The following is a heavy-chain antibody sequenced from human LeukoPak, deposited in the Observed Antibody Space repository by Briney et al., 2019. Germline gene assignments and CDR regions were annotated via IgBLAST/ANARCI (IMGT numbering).Heavy chain of an antibody. CDR3: ARGGTAFAFDI. Sequence: GGSLRLSCAASGFTMNNNYMNWVRQAPGKGLEWVSVIYSGRNTYYAGSVKGRFAISSDNSKNTLFLQMNSLRAEDTAVYYCARGGTAFAFDIWGQGTKVTVSS. CDR2: IYSGRNT. D-gene: IGHD1-1*01. J-gene: IGHJ3*02. V-gene: IGHV3-53*01. CDR1: GFTMNNNY.